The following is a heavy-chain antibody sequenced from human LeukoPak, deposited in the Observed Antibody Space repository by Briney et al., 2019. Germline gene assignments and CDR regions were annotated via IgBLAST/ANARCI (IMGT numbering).Heavy chain of an antibody. Sequence: QPGGSLRLSCAASGFTFSTYWMHWVRQAPGKGLVWVSRISSDGSNTNYADSVKGRFNISRDNAKNMMYLQMNSLRAEDTAVYYCVRITMVRGRAPWGQGTLVTVSS. D-gene: IGHD3-10*01. CDR3: VRITMVRGRAP. V-gene: IGHV3-74*01. CDR2: ISSDGSNT. CDR1: GFTFSTYW. J-gene: IGHJ5*02.